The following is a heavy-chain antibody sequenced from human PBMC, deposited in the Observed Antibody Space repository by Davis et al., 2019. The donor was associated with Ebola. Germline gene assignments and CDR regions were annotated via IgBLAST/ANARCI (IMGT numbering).Heavy chain of an antibody. Sequence: PGGSLRLSCAASGFTFSSYAMSWVRQAPGKGLEWVSAISGSGGSTYYAGSVKGRFTISRDNSKNTLYLQMNSLRAEDTAVYYCAKGGYCSSTSCYQDAFDIWGQGTMVTVSS. J-gene: IGHJ3*02. CDR2: ISGSGGST. V-gene: IGHV3-23*01. CDR1: GFTFSSYA. D-gene: IGHD2-2*01. CDR3: AKGGYCSSTSCYQDAFDI.